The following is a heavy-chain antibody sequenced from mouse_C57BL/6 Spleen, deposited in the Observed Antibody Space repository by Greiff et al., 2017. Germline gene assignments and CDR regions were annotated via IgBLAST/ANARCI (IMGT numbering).Heavy chain of an antibody. J-gene: IGHJ1*03. Sequence: QVHVKQSGAELVRPGASVTLSCKASGYTFTDYEMHWVKQTPVHGLEWIGAIDPETGGTAYNQKFKGKAILTADKSSSTAYMELRSLTSEDSAVYYCTRRDDYDWYFDVWGTGTTVTVSS. CDR3: TRRDDYDWYFDV. CDR1: GYTFTDYE. CDR2: IDPETGGT. D-gene: IGHD2-4*01. V-gene: IGHV1-15*01.